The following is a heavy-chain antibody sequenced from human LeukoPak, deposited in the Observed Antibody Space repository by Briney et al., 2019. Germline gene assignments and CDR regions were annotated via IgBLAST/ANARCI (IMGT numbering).Heavy chain of an antibody. CDR2: ISYDGSNK. V-gene: IGHV3-30*18. CDR3: AKDSEDSTIFGVVTPFDY. Sequence: GRSLRLSCAASGFTFSSYGMHWVRQAPGKGLEWVAVISYDGSNKYYADSVKGRFTISRDNSKNTLYLQMNSLRAEDTAVYYCAKDSEDSTIFGVVTPFDYWGQGTLVTVSS. D-gene: IGHD3-3*01. CDR1: GFTFSSYG. J-gene: IGHJ4*02.